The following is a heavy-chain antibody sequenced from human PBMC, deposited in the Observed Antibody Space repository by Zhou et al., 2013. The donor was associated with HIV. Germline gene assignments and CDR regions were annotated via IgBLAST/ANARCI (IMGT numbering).Heavy chain of an antibody. CDR1: GYTFTGYY. CDR2: INPNTGGT. CDR3: ARDIVVVVTVSDSSYYYYMDV. J-gene: IGHJ6*03. D-gene: IGHD2-15*01. Sequence: QVQLVQSGAEVKKPGASVKVSCKASGYTFTGYYIHWVRQAPGQGLEWMGWINPNTGGTSYAQKFQGRVTMTRDTSISTAYMELNRLSSDDTAVYFCARDIVVVVTVSDSSYYYYMDVWGKGTTVTVSS. V-gene: IGHV1-2*02.